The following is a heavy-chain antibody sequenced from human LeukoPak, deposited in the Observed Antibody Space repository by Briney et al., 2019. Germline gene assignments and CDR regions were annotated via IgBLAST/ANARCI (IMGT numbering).Heavy chain of an antibody. CDR1: GGSISSSNW. D-gene: IGHD3-16*02. CDR2: IYHSGST. Sequence: SETLSLTCAVSGGSISSSNWRSWVRQPPGKGLEWIGEIYHSGSTNYNPSFKSRVTISVDKSKNQFSLKLSSVTAADTAVYYCARTWGVIVSAFDIWGQGTMVTVSS. CDR3: ARTWGVIVSAFDI. J-gene: IGHJ3*02. V-gene: IGHV4-4*02.